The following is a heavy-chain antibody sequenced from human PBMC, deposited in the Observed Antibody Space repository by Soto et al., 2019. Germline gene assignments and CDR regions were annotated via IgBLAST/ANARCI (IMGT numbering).Heavy chain of an antibody. Sequence: PGGSLRLSCAASGFTFSSYAMSWVRQAPGKGLEWVSAISGSGGSTYYADSVKGRFTISRDNSKNTLYLQMNSLRAEDTAVYYCAKSEVAYYYYYMDVWGKGTTVTVSS. CDR1: GFTFSSYA. J-gene: IGHJ6*03. CDR3: AKSEVAYYYYYMDV. CDR2: ISGSGGST. V-gene: IGHV3-23*01.